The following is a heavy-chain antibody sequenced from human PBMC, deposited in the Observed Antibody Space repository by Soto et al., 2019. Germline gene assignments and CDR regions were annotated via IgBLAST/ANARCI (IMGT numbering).Heavy chain of an antibody. CDR3: ARVTQQLDGDWFDP. J-gene: IGHJ5*02. V-gene: IGHV4-59*01. D-gene: IGHD6-13*01. CDR2: IYYSGST. Sequence: SETLSLTCTVSGGSISGYYWSWIRQPPGKGLEWIGYIYYSGSTNYNPSLKSRVTISVDTSKNQFSLKLSSVTAADTAVYYCARVTQQLDGDWFDPWGQGTRVTVSS. CDR1: GGSISGYY.